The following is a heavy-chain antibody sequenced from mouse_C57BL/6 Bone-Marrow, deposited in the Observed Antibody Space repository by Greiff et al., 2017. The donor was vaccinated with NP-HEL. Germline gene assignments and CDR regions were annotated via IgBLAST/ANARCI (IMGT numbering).Heavy chain of an antibody. CDR3: ARFPYYGRGAWFAY. J-gene: IGHJ3*01. D-gene: IGHD1-1*01. Sequence: QVQLQQSGAELVKPGASVKISCKASGYAFSSYWMNWVKQRPGKGLEWIGQIYPGDGDTNYNGKFKGKATLTADKSSSTAYMQLSSLTSEDSAVYFCARFPYYGRGAWFAYWGQGTLVTVSA. CDR2: IYPGDGDT. V-gene: IGHV1-80*01. CDR1: GYAFSSYW.